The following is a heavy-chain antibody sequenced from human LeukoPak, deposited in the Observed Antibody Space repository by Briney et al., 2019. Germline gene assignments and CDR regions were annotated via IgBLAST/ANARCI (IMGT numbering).Heavy chain of an antibody. D-gene: IGHD2-21*02. CDR3: VEYCGGDCLNDAFDI. CDR2: IYYSGST. J-gene: IGHJ3*02. CDR1: GGSFSGYY. Sequence: PSETLSLTCAVYGGSFSGYYWGWIRQPPGKGLEWIGSIYYSGSTYYNPSLKSRVTISVDTSKNQFSLKLSSVTAADTAVYYCVEYCGGDCLNDAFDIWGQGTMVTVSS. V-gene: IGHV4-34*01.